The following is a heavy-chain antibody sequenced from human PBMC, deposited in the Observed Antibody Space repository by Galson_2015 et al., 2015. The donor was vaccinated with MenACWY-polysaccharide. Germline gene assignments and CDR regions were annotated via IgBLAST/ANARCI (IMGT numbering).Heavy chain of an antibody. CDR1: GYTFSSYD. CDR3: ARGRRDTAVAAPAAVLLAY. CDR2: MNPNSGNT. J-gene: IGHJ4*02. V-gene: IGHV1-8*01. D-gene: IGHD6-19*01. Sequence: SVKVSCKASGYTFSSYDINWVRQATGQRLEWMGWMNPNSGNTGYAQKFQGRVTMTRNTSISTAYMELSSLTSEDTAVYYCARGRRDTAVAAPAAVLLAYGDQGILVSVSS.